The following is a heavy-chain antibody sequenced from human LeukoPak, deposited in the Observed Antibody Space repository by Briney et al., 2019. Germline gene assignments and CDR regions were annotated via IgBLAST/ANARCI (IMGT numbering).Heavy chain of an antibody. Sequence: GGSLRLSCAASGFTFSSYWMSWVRQAPGKGLEWVSTISGSGTSTFYADSVKGRFTISRDNSKNTLSLQMNSLRAEDTAVYYCAKDGGGSYTPFDYWGQGTLVSVSP. CDR2: ISGSGTST. CDR3: AKDGGGSYTPFDY. V-gene: IGHV3-23*01. CDR1: GFTFSSYW. D-gene: IGHD1-26*01. J-gene: IGHJ4*02.